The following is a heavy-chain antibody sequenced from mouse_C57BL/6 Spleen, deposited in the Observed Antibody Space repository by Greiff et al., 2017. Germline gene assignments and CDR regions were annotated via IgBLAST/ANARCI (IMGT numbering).Heavy chain of an antibody. D-gene: IGHD5-1*01. CDR2: INPGSGGT. J-gene: IGHJ2*01. Sequence: QVQLQQSGAELVRPGTSVKVSCKASGYAFTNYLIEWVKQRPGQGLEWIGVINPGSGGTNYNEKFKGKATLTADKPSSTAYMQLSSLTSEDSAVYFCARESNYFDYWGQGTTLTVSS. V-gene: IGHV1-54*01. CDR1: GYAFTNYL. CDR3: ARESNYFDY.